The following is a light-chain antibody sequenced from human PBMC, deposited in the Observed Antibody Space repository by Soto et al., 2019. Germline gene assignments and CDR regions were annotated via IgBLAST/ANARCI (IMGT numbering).Light chain of an antibody. CDR1: SSDIGPYNY. J-gene: IGLJ1*01. CDR2: EVT. V-gene: IGLV2-14*01. Sequence: QSVLTQPDSVSGSPGQSITISCIGTSSDIGPYNYVSWYQQHPDKAPKLILYEVTNRPSGASDRFSGSKSGNAAFLTISGLQAEDEADYYCSSYSSSATPYVFGTGTKVTVL. CDR3: SSYSSSATPYV.